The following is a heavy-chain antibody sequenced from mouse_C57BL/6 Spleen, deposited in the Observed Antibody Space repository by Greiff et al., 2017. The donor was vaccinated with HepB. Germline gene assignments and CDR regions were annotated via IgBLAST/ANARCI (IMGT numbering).Heavy chain of an antibody. D-gene: IGHD2-1*01. V-gene: IGHV1-82*01. CDR1: GYAFSSSW. CDR2: IYPGDGDT. Sequence: VQVVESGPELVKPGASVKISCKASGYAFSSSWMNWVKQRPGKGLEWIGRIYPGDGDTNYNGKFKGKATLTADKSSSTAYMQLSSLTSEDSAVYFCARRGNYWYFDVWGTGTTVTVSS. J-gene: IGHJ1*03. CDR3: ARRGNYWYFDV.